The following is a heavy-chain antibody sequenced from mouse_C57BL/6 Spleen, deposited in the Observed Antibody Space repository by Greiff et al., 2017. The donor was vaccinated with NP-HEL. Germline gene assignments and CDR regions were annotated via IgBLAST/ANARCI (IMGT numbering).Heavy chain of an antibody. CDR2: IYPGSGNT. CDR1: GYTFTDYY. CDR3: ARDDYYGSSYKDY. V-gene: IGHV1-76*01. D-gene: IGHD1-1*01. J-gene: IGHJ2*01. Sequence: VQLQQSGAELVRPGASVKLSCKASGYTFTDYYINWVKQRPGQGLEWIARIYPGSGNTYYNEKFKGKATLTAEKSSSTAYMQLSSLTSEDSAVYFCARDDYYGSSYKDYWGQGTTLTVSS.